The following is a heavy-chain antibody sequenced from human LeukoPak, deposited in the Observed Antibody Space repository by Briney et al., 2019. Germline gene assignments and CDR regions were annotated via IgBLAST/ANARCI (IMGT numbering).Heavy chain of an antibody. CDR2: ISAHNGHT. CDR1: GYSFPSFG. Sequence: ASVKVSCKAAGYSFPSFGISWVRQAPGQGLEWMGWISAHNGHTSYAQNLQGRLSLTTDTSTFTAYMELRSLRSDDTAIYYCARDIPLRFFDWSLSGDDYYGMDVWGQGTTVIVSS. J-gene: IGHJ6*02. D-gene: IGHD3-9*01. V-gene: IGHV1-18*01. CDR3: ARDIPLRFFDWSLSGDDYYGMDV.